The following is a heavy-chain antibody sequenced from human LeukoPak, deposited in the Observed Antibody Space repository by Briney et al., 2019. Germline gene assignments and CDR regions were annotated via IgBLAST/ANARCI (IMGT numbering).Heavy chain of an antibody. Sequence: PWETPSLTCAVYGGSFSGYYWSWIRQPPGKGLEWIGEINHSGSTNYNPSLKSRVTISVDTSKNQFSLKLSSVTAADTAVYYCARAGRRIAARPYYWVQGTLVTVSS. J-gene: IGHJ4*02. CDR3: ARAGRRIAARPYY. V-gene: IGHV4-34*01. CDR1: GGSFSGYY. CDR2: INHSGST. D-gene: IGHD6-6*01.